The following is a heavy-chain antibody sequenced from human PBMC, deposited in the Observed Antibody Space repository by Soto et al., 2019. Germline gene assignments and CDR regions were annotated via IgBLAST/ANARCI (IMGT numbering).Heavy chain of an antibody. J-gene: IGHJ4*02. CDR3: ASGEMATIGLFDY. V-gene: IGHV1-69*14. CDR1: GGTFSSYA. D-gene: IGHD5-12*01. CDR2: IIPIFGTA. Sequence: QVQLVQSGAEVKKPGSSVKVSCKASGGTFSSYAISWVRQAPGQGLEWMGGIIPIFGTANYAQKFQGRVTXTXDXXTSTAYMELSSLRSEDTAVYYCASGEMATIGLFDYWGQGTLVTVSS.